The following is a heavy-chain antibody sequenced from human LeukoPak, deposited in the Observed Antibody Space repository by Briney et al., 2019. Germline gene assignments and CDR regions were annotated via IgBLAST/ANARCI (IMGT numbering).Heavy chain of an antibody. D-gene: IGHD3-3*01. CDR2: IYYSGST. Sequence: SETLSLTCTVSGGSISSYYWSWIRQPPGKGLEWIGYIYYSGSTNYNPSLNSRVTISVDTSKNQFPLKLSSVTAADTAVYYCARVPYFDFWTGYYFDYWGQGTLVTVSS. CDR3: ARVPYFDFWTGYYFDY. CDR1: GGSISSYY. V-gene: IGHV4-59*01. J-gene: IGHJ4*02.